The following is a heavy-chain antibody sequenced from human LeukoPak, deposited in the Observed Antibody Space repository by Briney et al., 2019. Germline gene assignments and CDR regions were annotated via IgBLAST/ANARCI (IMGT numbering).Heavy chain of an antibody. V-gene: IGHV4-59*12. J-gene: IGHJ4*02. Sequence: SETLSLTCTVSGGSISSYYWSWIRQPPGKGLEWIGYIYYSGSTNYNPSLKSRVTISVDTSKNQFSLKLSSVTAADTAVYYCARSIGGRGDYWGQGTLVTVSS. CDR1: GGSISSYY. D-gene: IGHD2-15*01. CDR2: IYYSGST. CDR3: ARSIGGRGDY.